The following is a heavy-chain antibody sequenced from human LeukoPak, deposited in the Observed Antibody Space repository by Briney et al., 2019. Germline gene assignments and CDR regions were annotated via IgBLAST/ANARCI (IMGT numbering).Heavy chain of an antibody. V-gene: IGHV4-34*01. J-gene: IGHJ6*03. D-gene: IGHD2-21*02. CDR3: ARIYGVTRASHYYYMDV. Sequence: MSSETLSLTCGVYDGSFSDYYWTWLRQPPGKGLEWIGEINRRGITNYNPSLKSRATISVDTSKTQFSLRVRSVTAADTGVYFCARIYGVTRASHYYYMDVWGKGTTVTISS. CDR1: DGSFSDYY. CDR2: INRRGIT.